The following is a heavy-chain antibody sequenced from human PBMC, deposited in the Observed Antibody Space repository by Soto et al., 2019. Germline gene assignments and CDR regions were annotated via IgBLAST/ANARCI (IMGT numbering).Heavy chain of an antibody. CDR3: ARWGTTGGLDV. Sequence: QVQLVESGGGVVQPGTSLRVSCVGSGFTFGSYVIHWVRQAPGKGLEWVDLTSYDGSDKYYGDSVRGRFTISRDNSRNTVDLHMDSLRLEDTALYYCARWGTTGGLDVWGQGTLVSVSS. CDR2: TSYDGSDK. D-gene: IGHD3-16*01. CDR1: GFTFGSYV. V-gene: IGHV3-30*19. J-gene: IGHJ1*01.